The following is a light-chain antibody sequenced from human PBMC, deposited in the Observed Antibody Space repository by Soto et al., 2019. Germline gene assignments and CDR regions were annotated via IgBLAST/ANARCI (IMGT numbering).Light chain of an antibody. Sequence: EIVMTQSPATLSLSPGERATLSCRASQSVSSSYLSWYQQKPGQAPRLLIYGASTRATGIPARFSGSGSGTEFTLTISSLQPEDFAVYYCQQDYNFAITFGQGTRLEIK. J-gene: IGKJ5*01. CDR1: QSVSSSY. CDR2: GAS. V-gene: IGKV3D-7*01. CDR3: QQDYNFAIT.